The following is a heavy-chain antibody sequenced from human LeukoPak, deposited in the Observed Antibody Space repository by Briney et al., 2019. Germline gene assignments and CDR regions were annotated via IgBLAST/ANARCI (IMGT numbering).Heavy chain of an antibody. CDR3: ARGGQWELLTFDY. CDR1: GFTFSSYA. CDR2: IYSGGST. J-gene: IGHJ4*02. Sequence: GGSLRLSCAASGFTFSSYAMTWVRQAPGKGLEWVSVIYSGGSTYYADSVKGRFTISRDNSKNTLYLQMNSLRAEDTAVYYCARGGQWELLTFDYWGQGTLVTVSS. D-gene: IGHD1-26*01. V-gene: IGHV3-53*01.